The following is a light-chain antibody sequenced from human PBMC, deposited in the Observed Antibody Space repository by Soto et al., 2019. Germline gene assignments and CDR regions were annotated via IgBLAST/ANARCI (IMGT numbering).Light chain of an antibody. V-gene: IGKV1-5*01. J-gene: IGKJ1*01. CDR1: QRISGW. CDR3: QQYDSYLGT. Sequence: DIQMTQSPSSLSASVGDRVTITCRASQRISGWVAWYQQKPGNAPKLLIYDVSALPRGVPARFSGSGSGTDFTLTITSLQPDDFATYYCQQYDSYLGTFGQGTKVDIK. CDR2: DVS.